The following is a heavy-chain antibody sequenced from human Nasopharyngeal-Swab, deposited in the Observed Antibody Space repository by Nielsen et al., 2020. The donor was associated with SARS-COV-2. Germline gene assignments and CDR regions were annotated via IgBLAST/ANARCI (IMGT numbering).Heavy chain of an antibody. J-gene: IGHJ5*02. V-gene: IGHV1-8*01. CDR2: MNPNSGNT. CDR1: GYTFTSYD. D-gene: IGHD3-3*01. Sequence: ASLKVSCTASGYTFTSYDINWVRQATGQGLDWMGWMNPNSGNTGYAQKFQGRVTMTRTTSISTAYMELSSLGSEDTAVYYCARALTRSITIFGVVIPNWFDPWGQGTLVTVSS. CDR3: ARALTRSITIFGVVIPNWFDP.